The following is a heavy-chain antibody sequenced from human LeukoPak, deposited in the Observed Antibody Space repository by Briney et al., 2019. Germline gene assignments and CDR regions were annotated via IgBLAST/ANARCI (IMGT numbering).Heavy chain of an antibody. V-gene: IGHV4-39*01. CDR3: ARRRTVSTTGRFDP. D-gene: IGHD5/OR15-5a*01. CDR2: IYYSGNT. J-gene: IGHJ5*02. CDR1: GVSISRSSSY. Sequence: NPSETLSLTCTVSGVSISRSSSYWGWIRQPPGKGLEWIGSIYYSGNTYYNPSLKSRVNISVDMSKNQVSLKVSSVTAADTAVYYCARRRTVSTTGRFDPWGQGILVTVSS.